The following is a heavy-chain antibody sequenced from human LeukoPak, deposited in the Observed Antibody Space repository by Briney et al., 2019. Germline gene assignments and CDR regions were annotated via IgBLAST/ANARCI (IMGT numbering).Heavy chain of an antibody. Sequence: SETLSLTCTVSGGSISSGDYYWSWIRQPPGKGREWIGYIYYSGSTYYNPSLKSRFTISVDTSKNQFSLKLSSVTAADTAVYYCARVRSSITMVRGARPSWFDPWGQGTLVTVSS. J-gene: IGHJ5*02. CDR2: IYYSGST. V-gene: IGHV4-30-4*01. D-gene: IGHD3-10*01. CDR3: ARVRSSITMVRGARPSWFDP. CDR1: GGSISSGDYY.